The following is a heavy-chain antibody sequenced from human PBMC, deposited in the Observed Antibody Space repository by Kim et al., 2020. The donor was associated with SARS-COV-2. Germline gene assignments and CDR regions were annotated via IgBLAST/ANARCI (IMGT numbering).Heavy chain of an antibody. V-gene: IGHV4-4*07. CDR2: T. D-gene: IGHD1-26*01. J-gene: IGHJ4*02. Sequence: TNYNPSLKSRVTMSVDTSKNQFSLKLSSVTAADTAVYYCARGVGATKFDYWGQGTLVTVSS. CDR3: ARGVGATKFDY.